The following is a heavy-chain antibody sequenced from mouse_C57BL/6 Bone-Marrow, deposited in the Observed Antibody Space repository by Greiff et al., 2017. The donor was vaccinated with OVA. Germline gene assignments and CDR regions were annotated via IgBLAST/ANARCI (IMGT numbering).Heavy chain of an antibody. D-gene: IGHD1-1*01. CDR3: ARTVTTVVATDY. J-gene: IGHJ2*01. Sequence: QVQLQQSGAELARPGASVTLSCKASGYTFTSYGISWVKQRTGQGLEWIGEIYPRSGNTYYNEKFKGKATLTADKSSSTAYMELRSLTSEDSAVYFCARTVTTVVATDYWGQGTTLTVAS. V-gene: IGHV1-81*01. CDR1: GYTFTSYG. CDR2: IYPRSGNT.